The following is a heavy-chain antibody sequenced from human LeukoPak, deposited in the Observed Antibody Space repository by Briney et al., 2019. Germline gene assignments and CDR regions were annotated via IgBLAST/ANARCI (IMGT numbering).Heavy chain of an antibody. D-gene: IGHD6-13*01. J-gene: IGHJ4*02. CDR1: GFTFSSYA. Sequence: RGSLRLSCAASGFTFSSYAMHWVRQAPGKGLEWVAVISYDGSNKYYADSVKGRFTISRDNSKDTLYLQMNSLRAEDTAVYYCASPLAAADPYYFDYWGQGTVDRVSS. CDR2: ISYDGSNK. V-gene: IGHV3-30-3*01. CDR3: ASPLAAADPYYFDY.